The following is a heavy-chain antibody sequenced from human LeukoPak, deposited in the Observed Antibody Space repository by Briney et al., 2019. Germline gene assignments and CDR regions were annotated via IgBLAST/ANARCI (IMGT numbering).Heavy chain of an antibody. J-gene: IGHJ4*02. V-gene: IGHV1-69*01. CDR1: GGTFSSYA. Sequence: SVKVSCKASGGTFSSYAISWVRQAPGQGLEWMGGIIPIFGTANYAQKFQGRVTITADESTSTAYMELSSLRSEDTAVYYCASGALSELGELSSTPFDYWGQGTLVTVSS. D-gene: IGHD3-16*02. CDR3: ASGALSELGELSSTPFDY. CDR2: IIPIFGTA.